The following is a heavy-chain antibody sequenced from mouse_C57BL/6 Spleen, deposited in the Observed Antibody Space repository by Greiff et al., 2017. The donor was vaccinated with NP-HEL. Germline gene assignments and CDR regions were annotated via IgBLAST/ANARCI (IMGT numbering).Heavy chain of an antibody. CDR3: TTSGYYGNLGY. Sequence: VQLQQSGAELVRPGASVKLSCTASGFNITDDYMHWVKQRPEQGLEWIGWIDPENGDTEYASKFQGKATITADTSSNTAYLQLSSLTSEDTAVYYCTTSGYYGNLGYWGQGTTLTVSS. D-gene: IGHD2-1*01. J-gene: IGHJ2*01. CDR2: IDPENGDT. CDR1: GFNITDDY. V-gene: IGHV14-4*01.